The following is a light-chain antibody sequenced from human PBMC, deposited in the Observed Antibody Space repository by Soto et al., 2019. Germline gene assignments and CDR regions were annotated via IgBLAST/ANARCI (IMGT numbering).Light chain of an antibody. CDR1: SSDVGGYNL. CDR3: CSYAGSSILV. CDR2: EVN. J-gene: IGLJ2*01. V-gene: IGLV2-23*02. Sequence: QSALTQPASVSGSPGQSITISCTGTSSDVGGYNLVSWYQQLPGKAPKLIIFEVNERPSGIPDRFSGSKSGNTASLTISELQGEDEAHYYCCSYAGSSILVFGGGTKLTVL.